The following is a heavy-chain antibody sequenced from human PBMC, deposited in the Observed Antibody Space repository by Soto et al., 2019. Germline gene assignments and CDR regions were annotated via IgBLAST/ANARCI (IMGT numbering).Heavy chain of an antibody. J-gene: IGHJ6*02. Sequence: SLRICGAASRSIFISYALSLIRKNQGKGLEWVSAISGSGGSTYYADSVKGRFTISRDNSKNTLYLQMNGLRAEDTAVYYCAKDLPSMITPTGMDVWGQGTTVTVSS. CDR1: RSIFISYA. CDR3: AKDLPSMITPTGMDV. D-gene: IGHD3-16*01. CDR2: ISGSGGST. V-gene: IGHV3-23*01.